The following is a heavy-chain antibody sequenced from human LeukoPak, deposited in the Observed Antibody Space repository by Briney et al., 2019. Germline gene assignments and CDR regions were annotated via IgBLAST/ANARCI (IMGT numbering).Heavy chain of an antibody. CDR3: AISGSLYDWFDP. CDR1: GGSISSYY. CDR2: IYYSGST. Sequence: SETLSLTCTVSGGSISSYYWGWIRQPPGKGLEWIGSIYYSGSTYYNPSLKSRVTISVDTSKNQFSLKLRSVTAADTAVYYCAISGSLYDWFDPWGQGTLVTVSS. J-gene: IGHJ5*02. D-gene: IGHD3-22*01. V-gene: IGHV4-39*07.